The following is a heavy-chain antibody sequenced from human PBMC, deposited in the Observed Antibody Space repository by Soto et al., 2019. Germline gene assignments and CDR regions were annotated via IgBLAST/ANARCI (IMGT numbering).Heavy chain of an antibody. V-gene: IGHV1-69*06. CDR2: IIPIFGTA. D-gene: IGHD3-22*01. CDR3: ARAMENYYDSSGYPYYYGMDV. CDR1: GGTFSSYA. J-gene: IGHJ6*02. Sequence: EASVKVSCKASGGTFSSYAISWVRQAPGQGLEWMGGIIPIFGTANYAQKFQGRVTITADKSTSTAYMELSSLRSEDTAVYYCARAMENYYDSSGYPYYYGMDVWGQGTTVTVSS.